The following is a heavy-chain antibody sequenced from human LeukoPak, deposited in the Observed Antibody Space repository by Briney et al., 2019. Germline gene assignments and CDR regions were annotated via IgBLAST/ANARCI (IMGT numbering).Heavy chain of an antibody. CDR1: GFTFSSYG. D-gene: IGHD3-10*01. V-gene: IGHV3-33*01. CDR2: IWYDGSNK. CDR3: ARDLRRGPFDY. J-gene: IGHJ4*02. Sequence: GGSLRLSCAASGFTFSSYGMHWVRQAPGKGLEWVAVIWYDGSNKYYADSVKGRFTISRDNSKNTLYLQMNSLRAKDTAVYYCARDLRRGPFDYWGQGTLVTVSS.